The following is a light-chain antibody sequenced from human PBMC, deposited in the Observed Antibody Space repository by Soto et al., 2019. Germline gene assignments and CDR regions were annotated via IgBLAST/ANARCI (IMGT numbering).Light chain of an antibody. V-gene: IGKV3-15*01. Sequence: EVVMTQSPAPLAASPGERVTLSCSASQNLCSSLAWYQQRPGQAPRLLLSGGSTRATGIPARFSGSGSGTEFTVTISSLQSEDFAVYYGQQYNYWPPYTFGQGTNLEFK. CDR3: QQYNYWPPYT. CDR1: QNLCSS. CDR2: GGS. J-gene: IGKJ2*01.